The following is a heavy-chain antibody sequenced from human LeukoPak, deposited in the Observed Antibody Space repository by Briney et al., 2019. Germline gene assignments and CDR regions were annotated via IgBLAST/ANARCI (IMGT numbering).Heavy chain of an antibody. D-gene: IGHD3-10*01. CDR1: GFSISSYY. Sequence: PSETLSLTCTVSGFSISSYYWSWVRQPPGKGLEWIAYIHFSGDTNYNPSFKSRLTTSVDTSKNLFSLNLNSVTAADTAVYYCVRDRWLDYWGQGIRVTVSS. J-gene: IGHJ4*02. CDR3: VRDRWLDY. V-gene: IGHV4-59*01. CDR2: IHFSGDT.